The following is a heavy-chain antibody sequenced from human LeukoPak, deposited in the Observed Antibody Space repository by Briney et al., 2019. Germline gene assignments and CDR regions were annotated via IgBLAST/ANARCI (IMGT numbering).Heavy chain of an antibody. J-gene: IGHJ6*02. CDR1: GGSISGYY. V-gene: IGHV4-59*08. CDR3: ARHGESSGLSRTFYYGMDV. Sequence: PSETLSLTCTVSGGSISGYYWSWIRQPPGKGLEWIGYVYSSGTTEYNPSLKSRLTISVDTSKKQFSLRLRSVTAADTAMYYCARHGESSGLSRTFYYGMDVWGQGTTVTVSS. D-gene: IGHD3-22*01. CDR2: VYSSGTT.